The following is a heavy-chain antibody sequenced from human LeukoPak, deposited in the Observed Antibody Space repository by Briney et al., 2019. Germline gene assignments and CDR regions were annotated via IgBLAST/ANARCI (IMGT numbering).Heavy chain of an antibody. CDR1: GFTFSSYR. CDR3: VRGDGDLFDF. CDR2: ISTSSTSK. Sequence: GGSLRLSCAVSGFTFSSYRMSWVRQAPGKGLEWVSSISTSSTSKYYADSVRGRFTISRDNAKNSIHLQMTSLRADDTAVYYCVRGDGDLFDFWGQGILVSVSS. J-gene: IGHJ4*02. D-gene: IGHD4-17*01. V-gene: IGHV3-21*06.